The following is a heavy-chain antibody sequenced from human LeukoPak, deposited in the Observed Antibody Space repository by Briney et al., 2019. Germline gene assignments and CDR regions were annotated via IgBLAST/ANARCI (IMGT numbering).Heavy chain of an antibody. D-gene: IGHD2-8*01. CDR3: ARDGTTNRYNWFDS. CDR2: ISDSGTTE. V-gene: IGHV3-48*03. J-gene: IGHJ5*01. CDR1: GFSLNSFQ. Sequence: GGSLRLSCEASGFSLNSFQMNWVRQAPGKGPEWISYISDSGTTEYYADSVKGRFTISRDNAKNSLYLQMNSLTGEDTALYYCARDGTTNRYNWFDSWGQGTLVTVSS.